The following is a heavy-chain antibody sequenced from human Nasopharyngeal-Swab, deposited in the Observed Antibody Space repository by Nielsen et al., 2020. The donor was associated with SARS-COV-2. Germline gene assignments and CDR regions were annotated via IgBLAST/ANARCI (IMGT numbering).Heavy chain of an antibody. CDR3: ARHMLGGPTAFDI. D-gene: IGHD2-8*01. J-gene: IGHJ3*02. V-gene: IGHV4-4*02. CDR1: GGSISSSNW. CDR2: IYHSGST. Sequence: SETLSLTCTVSGGSISSSNWWGWVRQPPGKGLEWIGEIYHSGSTNYNPSLTSRVTISVDKSKNQFSLKLRSVTAADTAVFYCARHMLGGPTAFDIWGQGTVVTVSS.